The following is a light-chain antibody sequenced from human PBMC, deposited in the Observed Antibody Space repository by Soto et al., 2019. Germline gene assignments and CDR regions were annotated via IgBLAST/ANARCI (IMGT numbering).Light chain of an antibody. J-gene: IGLJ3*02. Sequence: QSALTQPASVSGSPGQSITISCAGTISDVGGYNYVSWYQQHPGKAPKLIIYEVTNRPSGVSDRFSGSKSGNTASLTISGLQAEDEADYYCSSYTTNTIPWVFGGGTKLTVL. CDR1: ISDVGGYNY. V-gene: IGLV2-14*01. CDR3: SSYTTNTIPWV. CDR2: EVT.